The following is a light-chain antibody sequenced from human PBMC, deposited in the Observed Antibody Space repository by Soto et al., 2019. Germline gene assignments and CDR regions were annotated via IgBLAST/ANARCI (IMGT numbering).Light chain of an antibody. CDR2: NNN. V-gene: IGLV1-44*01. Sequence: QSALTQPPSASGTPGQRVTISWSGRRSNIGSNTVNWYQQLPGAAPKVLIQNNNQRPSGVPDRFSGSKSGTSASLAISGLQSGDEADYYCGAWDDILNGYVFGFGTKVTVL. CDR1: RSNIGSNT. J-gene: IGLJ1*01. CDR3: GAWDDILNGYV.